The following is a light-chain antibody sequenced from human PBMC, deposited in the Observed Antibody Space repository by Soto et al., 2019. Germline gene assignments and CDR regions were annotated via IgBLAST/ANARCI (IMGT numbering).Light chain of an antibody. CDR2: EDS. CDR3: CSYAGSSTWV. CDR1: SSDVGSYNL. J-gene: IGLJ3*02. V-gene: IGLV2-23*01. Sequence: QSVLTQPASVSGSPGQSISISCTGTSSDVGSYNLVSWYQQHPGKAPKLILYEDSKRPSGVSNRFSGSKSGDTASLTISGLQAEDEGDYYCCSYAGSSTWVFGGGTKLTVL.